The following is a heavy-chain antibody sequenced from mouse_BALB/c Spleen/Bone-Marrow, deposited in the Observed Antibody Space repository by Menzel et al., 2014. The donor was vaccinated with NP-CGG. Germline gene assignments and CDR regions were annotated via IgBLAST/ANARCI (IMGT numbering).Heavy chain of an antibody. Sequence: EVKLMESGGGLVQPGGSLKLSCAATGFDFSTYWMSWVRQAPGKGLEWIGEINPDSSTINYTPSLKDKFIISSDNAKNTLYLQMSKVRSEDTALYYCARLHYYGYEAYWGQGTLVTVSA. CDR1: GFDFSTYW. V-gene: IGHV4-1*02. CDR3: ARLHYYGYEAY. J-gene: IGHJ3*01. D-gene: IGHD1-2*01. CDR2: INPDSSTI.